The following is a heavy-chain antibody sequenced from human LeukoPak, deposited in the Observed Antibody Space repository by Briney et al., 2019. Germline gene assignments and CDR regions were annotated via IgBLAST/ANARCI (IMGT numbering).Heavy chain of an antibody. CDR3: ARGVRLNQRFDS. D-gene: IGHD2-2*01. J-gene: IGHJ5*01. CDR1: RYTFSGYY. V-gene: IGHV1-46*01. CDR2: INPSGGST. Sequence: ASVKVSCKASRYTFSGYYIHWVRQAPGQGLEWMGIINPSGGSTSYAQKFQGRVTMTRDTSTSTVYMELSSLRSEDTAVYYCARGVRLNQRFDSWGQGTLVTVSS.